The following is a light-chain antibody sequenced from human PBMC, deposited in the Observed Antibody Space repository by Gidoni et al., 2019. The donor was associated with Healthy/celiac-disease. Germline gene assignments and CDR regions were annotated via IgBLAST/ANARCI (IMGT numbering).Light chain of an antibody. CDR1: QGISNY. V-gene: IGKV1-27*01. CDR2: AAS. J-gene: IGKJ1*01. CDR3: QKYNSAPWT. Sequence: DIQMTQSPSSRYASVGDRVTITCRARQGISNYLAWYQQKPGKVPKLLIYAASTLQSGVPSRFSGSGSGTDFTLTISSLQPEDVATYYCQKYNSAPWTFGQGTKVEIK.